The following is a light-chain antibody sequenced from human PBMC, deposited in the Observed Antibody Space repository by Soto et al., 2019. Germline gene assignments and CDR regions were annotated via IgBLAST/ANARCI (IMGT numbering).Light chain of an antibody. CDR2: AAS. Sequence: DIQLTQSPSFLSASVGDIVTITWRASQGISSYLAWYQQKPGKAPKLLIYAASTLQSGVPSRFSGSGSGTEFTLTISSLQPEDFATYYCQQLNSYPLTFGGGTKVDIK. CDR3: QQLNSYPLT. CDR1: QGISSY. V-gene: IGKV1-9*01. J-gene: IGKJ4*01.